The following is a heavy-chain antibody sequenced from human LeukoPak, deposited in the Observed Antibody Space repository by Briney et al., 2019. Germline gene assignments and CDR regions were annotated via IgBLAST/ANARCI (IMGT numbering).Heavy chain of an antibody. CDR2: IIPIFGTA. D-gene: IGHD2-21*01. CDR3: ARDRCAGWWCPRQFDC. J-gene: IGHJ4*02. Sequence: SVKVSCKASGGTFSSYAISWVRQAPGQGLEWMGGIIPIFGTANYAQKFQGRVTITADESTSTAYMELSSLRSEDTAVYYCARDRCAGWWCPRQFDCWGQGTLVTVSS. CDR1: GGTFSSYA. V-gene: IGHV1-69*13.